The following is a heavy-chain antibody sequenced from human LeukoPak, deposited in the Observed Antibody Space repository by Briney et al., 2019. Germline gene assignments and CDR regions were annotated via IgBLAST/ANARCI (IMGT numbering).Heavy chain of an antibody. CDR3: ARRVQMAYADVFDI. J-gene: IGHJ3*02. CDR2: IYPGDVDV. Sequence: GESLKISCKGSGYIFTRYWFGWVRQMPGKGLGWMGIIYPGDVDVRYSPSLQGEVTMSVDRSINSAFLQRSSLKASDTAIYYCARRVQMAYADVFDIWGRGTVVTVSS. V-gene: IGHV5-51*01. D-gene: IGHD1-1*01. CDR1: GYIFTRYW.